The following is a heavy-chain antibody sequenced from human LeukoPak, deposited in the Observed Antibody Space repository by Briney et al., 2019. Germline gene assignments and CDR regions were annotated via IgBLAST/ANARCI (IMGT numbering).Heavy chain of an antibody. CDR1: GGSFSGYY. D-gene: IGHD3-10*01. J-gene: IGHJ3*02. Sequence: ETLSLTCAVYGGSFSGYYWSWVRQAPGKGLEWVSAISGSGGSTYYADSVKGRFTISRDNSKDTLYLQMNSLRAEDTAVYYCAKTGPLWFGEGAFDIWGQGTMVTVSS. V-gene: IGHV3-23*01. CDR2: ISGSGGST. CDR3: AKTGPLWFGEGAFDI.